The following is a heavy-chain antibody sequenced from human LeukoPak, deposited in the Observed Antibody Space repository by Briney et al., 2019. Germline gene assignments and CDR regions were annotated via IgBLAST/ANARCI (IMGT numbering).Heavy chain of an antibody. D-gene: IGHD2-15*01. Sequence: GGSLRLSCAASGFTFSSYVMSWVRQAPGKGLEWVSGISGSGGSTYYADSVKGRFTISRDNSKNTLCLQMNSLRAEDTAVYYCAKTSVGEGRIIGSGYFDNWGQGTLVTVSS. V-gene: IGHV3-23*01. J-gene: IGHJ4*02. CDR2: ISGSGGST. CDR3: AKTSVGEGRIIGSGYFDN. CDR1: GFTFSSYV.